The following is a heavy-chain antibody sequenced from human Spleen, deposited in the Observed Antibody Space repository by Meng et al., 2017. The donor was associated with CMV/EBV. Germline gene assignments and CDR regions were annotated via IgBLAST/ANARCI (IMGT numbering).Heavy chain of an antibody. CDR3: ASYDTRLGELSLAFDY. D-gene: IGHD3-16*02. Sequence: QVPLRDSGPGLVKPSPPLSLTCTVSGGSFSRGCFYWGWIRQPPGKGLEWIGSIYYSGSTYYNPSLKSRVTISVDTSKNQFSLKLSSVTAADTAVYYCASYDTRLGELSLAFDYWGQGTLVTVSS. J-gene: IGHJ4*02. CDR1: GGSFSRGCFY. V-gene: IGHV4-39*07. CDR2: IYYSGST.